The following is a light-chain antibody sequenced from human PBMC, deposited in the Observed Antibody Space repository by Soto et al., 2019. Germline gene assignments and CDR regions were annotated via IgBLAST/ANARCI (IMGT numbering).Light chain of an antibody. Sequence: DIQMTQSPSSLSASVGDRVTITCWARQGISNYLAWYQQKPGKVPKLLIYAASTLQSGVPSRFSGSGSGTDFTITISGLQPEDVATYYCQKYNSAPRTFGPGTKVDIK. CDR3: QKYNSAPRT. CDR1: QGISNY. V-gene: IGKV1-27*01. J-gene: IGKJ3*01. CDR2: AAS.